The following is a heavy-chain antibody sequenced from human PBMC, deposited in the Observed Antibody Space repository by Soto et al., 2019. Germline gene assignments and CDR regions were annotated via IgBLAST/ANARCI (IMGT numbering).Heavy chain of an antibody. CDR1: GCTFSSHD. CDR2: VSHDGGQK. CDR3: AKLATAYIFPNEY. Sequence: PVGSLRLSCKASGCTFSSHDMHWVRQSPGKGLQWVAVVSHDGGQKFHTDSVKGRFTISRDNSQSTLFLEMTSLRPEDTAVYFCAKLATAYIFPNEYWGHGTLVTVSS. J-gene: IGHJ4*01. D-gene: IGHD2-21*01. V-gene: IGHV3-30*18.